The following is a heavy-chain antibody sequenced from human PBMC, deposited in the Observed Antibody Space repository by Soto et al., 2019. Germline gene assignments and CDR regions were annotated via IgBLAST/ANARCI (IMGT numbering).Heavy chain of an antibody. J-gene: IGHJ6*02. V-gene: IGHV3-74*01. CDR2: VKSDGSS. CDR1: GFTFSTYW. Sequence: EVQLVESGGGLVQPGGSLRLSCAASGFTFSTYWMHWVRQIPGKGLEWVSRVKSDGSSYYADPVKGRRTICRDNAWNTVYLTMNRMRAEDTALYYCARGLKNYYGMDVWGQGTTVTVSS. CDR3: ARGLKNYYGMDV.